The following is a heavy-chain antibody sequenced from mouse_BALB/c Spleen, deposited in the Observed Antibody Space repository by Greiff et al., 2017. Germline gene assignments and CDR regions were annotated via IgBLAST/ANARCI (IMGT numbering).Heavy chain of an antibody. V-gene: IGHV5-6-3*01. D-gene: IGHD1-2*01. CDR2: INSNGGST. J-gene: IGHJ4*01. CDR3: AREGFGYNYAMDY. Sequence: EVQVVESGGGLVQPGGSLKLSCAASGFTFSSYGMSWVRQTPDKRLELVATINSNGGSTYYPDSVKGRFTISRDNAKNTLYLQMSSLKSEDTAMYYCAREGFGYNYAMDYWGQGTSVTVSS. CDR1: GFTFSSYG.